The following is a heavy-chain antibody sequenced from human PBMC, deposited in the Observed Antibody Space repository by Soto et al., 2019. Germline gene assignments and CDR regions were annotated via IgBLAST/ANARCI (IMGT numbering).Heavy chain of an antibody. J-gene: IGHJ3*02. CDR1: GGSISRYY. V-gene: IGHV4-59*01. D-gene: IGHD3-10*01. CDR3: ARVWGGAFDI. Sequence: SETLSLTCTVSGGSISRYYWSWIRQPPGKGLEWIGYIYYSGSTNYNPSLKSRVTISVDTPKNQFSLKLSSVTAADTAVYYCARVWGGAFDIWGQGTMVT. CDR2: IYYSGST.